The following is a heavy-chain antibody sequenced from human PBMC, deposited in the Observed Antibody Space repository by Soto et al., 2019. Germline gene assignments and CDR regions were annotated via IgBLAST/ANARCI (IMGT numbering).Heavy chain of an antibody. Sequence: SVKVSCKASGGTFSSYAISWVRQAPGQGLEWMGGIIPIFGTANYAQKFQGRVTMTADESTSTAYMELSRLRSDDTAVYYCARGAEYSSSWFFDNWFDPWGQGTLVTVSS. CDR1: GGTFSSYA. CDR2: IIPIFGTA. V-gene: IGHV1-69*13. D-gene: IGHD6-13*01. J-gene: IGHJ5*02. CDR3: ARGAEYSSSWFFDNWFDP.